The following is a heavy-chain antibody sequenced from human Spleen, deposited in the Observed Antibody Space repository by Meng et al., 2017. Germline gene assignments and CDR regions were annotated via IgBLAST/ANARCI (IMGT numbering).Heavy chain of an antibody. D-gene: IGHD2-15*01. J-gene: IGHJ4*02. CDR2: ISGSGGST. Sequence: GESLKISCAASGFTFSSYAMSWVRQAPGKGLEWVSAISGSGGSTYYADSVKGRFTISRDNSKNTLYLQMNSLRAEDTAVYYCAKERYCSGGSCYGDYWGQGTLVTVSS. V-gene: IGHV3-23*01. CDR3: AKERYCSGGSCYGDY. CDR1: GFTFSSYA.